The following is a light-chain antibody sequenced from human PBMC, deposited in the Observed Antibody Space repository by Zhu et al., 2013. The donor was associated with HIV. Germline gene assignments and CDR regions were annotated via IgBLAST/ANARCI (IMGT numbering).Light chain of an antibody. V-gene: IGKV1-5*03. CDR1: QSISTW. Sequence: DIQMTQSPSSLSASVGDRVTITCLASQSISTWLAWYQQKPGKAPKLLIYKTSTLESGVPSRFSSSGTGTEFTLTISSLQPDDFATYYCQQYNSYSLTFGRRDEG. CDR3: QQYNSYSLT. J-gene: IGKJ4*01. CDR2: KTS.